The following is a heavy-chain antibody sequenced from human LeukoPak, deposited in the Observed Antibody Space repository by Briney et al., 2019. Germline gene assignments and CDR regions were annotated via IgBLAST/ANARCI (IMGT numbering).Heavy chain of an antibody. V-gene: IGHV3-30*02. CDR2: IRYDGSNK. CDR1: GFTFSSYG. D-gene: IGHD1-26*01. CDR3: AKDRFHVGATPHFDY. J-gene: IGHJ4*02. Sequence: GGSLRLSCAASGFTFSSYGMHWVRQAPGKGLEWVAFIRYDGSNKYYADSVKGRFTISRDNSKNTLYLQMNSLRAEDTAVYYCAKDRFHVGATPHFDYWGQGTLVTVSS.